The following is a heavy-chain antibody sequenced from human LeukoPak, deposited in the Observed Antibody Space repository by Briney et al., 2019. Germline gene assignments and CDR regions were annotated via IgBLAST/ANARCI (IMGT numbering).Heavy chain of an antibody. V-gene: IGHV1-69*05. D-gene: IGHD3-10*01. J-gene: IGHJ4*02. CDR1: GGTFSSYA. CDR3: ARAEYYGSGSYSFDY. CDR2: IIPIFGTA. Sequence: SVKVSCKASGGTFSSYAISWVRQAPGQGLEWMGGIIPIFGTANHAQKFQGRVTITTDESTSTAYMELSSLRSEDTAVYYCARAEYYGSGSYSFDYWGQGTLVTVSS.